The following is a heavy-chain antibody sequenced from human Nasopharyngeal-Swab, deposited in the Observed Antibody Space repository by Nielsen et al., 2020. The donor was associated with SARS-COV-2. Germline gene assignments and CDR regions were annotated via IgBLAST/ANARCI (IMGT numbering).Heavy chain of an antibody. CDR3: AKDLDSSSWWGYYFDY. D-gene: IGHD6-13*01. Sequence: SCAAYGFTFSSYAMHWVRQAPGKGLAWVAVISYDGSNKYYADSVKGRFTISRDNSKNTLYLQMNSLRAEDTAVYYCAKDLDSSSWWGYYFDYWGQGTLVTVSS. CDR1: GFTFSSYA. CDR2: ISYDGSNK. J-gene: IGHJ4*02. V-gene: IGHV3-30-3*01.